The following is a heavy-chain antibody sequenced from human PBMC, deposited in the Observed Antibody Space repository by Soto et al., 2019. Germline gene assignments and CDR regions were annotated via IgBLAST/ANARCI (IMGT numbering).Heavy chain of an antibody. D-gene: IGHD6-6*01. Sequence: SETLSLTCTVSGGSISSYYWSWIRQPPGKGLEWIGYIYYSGSTNYNPSLKSRVTISVDTSKNQFSLKLSSVTAADTAVYYCARAVGSSSSLWGYWGQGTLVTVSS. CDR3: ARAVGSSSSLWGY. CDR2: IYYSGST. J-gene: IGHJ4*02. V-gene: IGHV4-59*01. CDR1: GGSISSYY.